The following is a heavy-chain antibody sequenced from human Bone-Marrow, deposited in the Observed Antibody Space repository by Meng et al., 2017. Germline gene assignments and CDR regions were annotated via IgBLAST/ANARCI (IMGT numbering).Heavy chain of an antibody. J-gene: IGHJ3*02. V-gene: IGHV3-48*03. Sequence: GGSLRLSCAASGFTFSRHEMTWVRQAPGKGLEWVSYVSSGGNTLYYADSVKGRFTISRDNAKNSLYMQMNSLRDEDTAVYYCAKEYSYHSSGYDAFDIWGQGTMVTVSS. D-gene: IGHD3-22*01. CDR3: AKEYSYHSSGYDAFDI. CDR2: VSSGGNTL. CDR1: GFTFSRHE.